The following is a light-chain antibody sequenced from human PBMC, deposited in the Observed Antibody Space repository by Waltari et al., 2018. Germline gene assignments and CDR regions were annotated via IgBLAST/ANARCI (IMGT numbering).Light chain of an antibody. Sequence: DIVMTQSPDSLAVSLGERATSNCKSSQSVLYSSNNKNYLVWYQQKPGHPPKLLIYWASTRESGVPDRFSGSGSGTDFTLTISSLQAEDVAVYYCQQYYSTPLTFGGGTKVEIK. J-gene: IGKJ4*01. CDR1: QSVLYSSNNKNY. CDR2: WAS. CDR3: QQYYSTPLT. V-gene: IGKV4-1*01.